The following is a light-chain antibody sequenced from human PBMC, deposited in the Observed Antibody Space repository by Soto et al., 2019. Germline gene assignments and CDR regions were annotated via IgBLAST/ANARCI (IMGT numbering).Light chain of an antibody. CDR3: LLYYGAAVV. J-gene: IGLJ2*01. Sequence: QAVVTQEPSLTVSPGGSVTLTCASSTGPVTSDYYPNWYQQQPGQAPRALIYNTTKTHSGTPARFSGSPRGGKAALTLSGVQPEDDAYYYCLLYYGAAVVFGGGTKLTVL. CDR2: NTT. CDR1: TGPVTSDYY. V-gene: IGLV7-43*01.